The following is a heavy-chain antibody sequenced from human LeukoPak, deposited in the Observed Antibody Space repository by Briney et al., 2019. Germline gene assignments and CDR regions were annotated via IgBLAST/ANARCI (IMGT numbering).Heavy chain of an antibody. CDR2: ISGSGGST. V-gene: IGHV3-23*01. D-gene: IGHD6-13*01. Sequence: GGSLRLSCAASGFTFSSYAMSWVRQAPGKGLEWVSAISGSGGSTYYADSVKGRFTISRDNSKNTVYLQMDSLRAEDTALYYCASGQQLVKTDWGQGTLVTVSS. CDR3: ASGQQLVKTD. CDR1: GFTFSSYA. J-gene: IGHJ4*02.